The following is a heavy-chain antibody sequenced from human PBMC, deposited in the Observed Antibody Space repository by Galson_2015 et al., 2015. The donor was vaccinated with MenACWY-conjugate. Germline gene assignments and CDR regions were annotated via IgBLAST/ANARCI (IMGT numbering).Heavy chain of an antibody. D-gene: IGHD5-12*01. Sequence: RLSCAASGFTFSSYSMNWVRQAPGKGLEWVSSISSGSSYIYYADSVKGRFTISRDNAKNSLYLQMNSLRAEDTAVYYCARDSGPYYYYGMDVWGQGTTVTVSS. V-gene: IGHV3-21*01. J-gene: IGHJ6*02. CDR2: ISSGSSYI. CDR1: GFTFSSYS. CDR3: ARDSGPYYYYGMDV.